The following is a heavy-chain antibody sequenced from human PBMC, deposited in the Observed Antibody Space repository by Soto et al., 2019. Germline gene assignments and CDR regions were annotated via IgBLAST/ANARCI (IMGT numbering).Heavy chain of an antibody. V-gene: IGHV4-59*01. CDR3: ARDGGGYCSGGSCPAPLDY. D-gene: IGHD2-15*01. CDR1: GGSIKSYY. J-gene: IGHJ4*02. Sequence: SETLALTSTVSGGSIKSYYWSWIRQPPGRGLEWIGYIYYSGSTNYNPSLKSRVTISVDTSKNQFSLKLSSVTAADTAVYYCARDGGGYCSGGSCPAPLDYWGQGTLVTVSS. CDR2: IYYSGST.